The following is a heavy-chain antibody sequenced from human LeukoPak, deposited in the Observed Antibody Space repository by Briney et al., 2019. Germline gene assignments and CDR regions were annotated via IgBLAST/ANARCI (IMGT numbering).Heavy chain of an antibody. D-gene: IGHD6-19*01. CDR2: IYDSGST. CDR3: ARRGSSGRSFDY. J-gene: IGHJ4*02. Sequence: PSETLSLTCTVSGGSIRSSYYYWGWIRQPPGKGLEWIGSIYDSGSTYYNPSLKSRVTISVDTSKNQFSLKLNSVTAADTAVYYCARRGSSGRSFDYWGQGTLVTVSS. CDR1: GGSIRSSYYY. V-gene: IGHV4-39*01.